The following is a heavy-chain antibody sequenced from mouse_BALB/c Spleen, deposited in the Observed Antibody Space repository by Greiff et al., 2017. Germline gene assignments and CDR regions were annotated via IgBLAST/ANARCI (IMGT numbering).Heavy chain of an antibody. CDR1: GFSLTGYG. D-gene: IGHD2-3*01. CDR2: IWGDGST. CDR3: ARDGGVYDGYYNYFDY. J-gene: IGHJ2*01. V-gene: IGHV2-6-7*01. Sequence: VKVVESGPGLVAPSQSLSITCTVSGFSLTGYGVNWVRQPPGKGLEWLGMIWGDGSTDYNSALKSRLSISKDNSKSQVFLKMNSLQTDDTARYYCARDGGVYDGYYNYFDYWGQGTTLTVSS.